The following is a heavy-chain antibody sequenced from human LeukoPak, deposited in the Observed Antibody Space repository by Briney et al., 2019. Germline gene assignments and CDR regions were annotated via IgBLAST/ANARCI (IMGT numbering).Heavy chain of an antibody. V-gene: IGHV1-69*05. Sequence: ASVKVSCKXSGGTFSSDAISWVRQAPGQGLEWMGGIIPIFGTANYAQKFQGRVTMTRDTSTSTVYMELSSLRSEDTAVYYCARENYSHYDFWSGYSYWGQGTLVTVSS. CDR1: GGTFSSDA. D-gene: IGHD3-3*01. CDR3: ARENYSHYDFWSGYSY. J-gene: IGHJ4*02. CDR2: IIPIFGTA.